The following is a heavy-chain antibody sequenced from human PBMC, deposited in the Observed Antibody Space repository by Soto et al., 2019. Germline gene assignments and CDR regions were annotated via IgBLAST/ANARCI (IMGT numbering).Heavy chain of an antibody. CDR3: ARDRGAGAPDGEYFQH. CDR2: IIPILGIA. J-gene: IGHJ1*01. D-gene: IGHD3-10*01. V-gene: IGHV1-69*08. CDR1: GGTFSSYT. Sequence: QVQLVQSGAEVKKPGSSVKVSCKASGGTFSSYTISWVRQAPGQGLEWMGRIIPILGIANYAQKFQGRVTITADKYTSTAYMELSSLRSEDTAVYYCARDRGAGAPDGEYFQHWGQGTLVTVSS.